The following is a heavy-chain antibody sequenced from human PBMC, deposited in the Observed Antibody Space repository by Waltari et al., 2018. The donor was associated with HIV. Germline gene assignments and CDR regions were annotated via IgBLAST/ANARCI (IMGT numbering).Heavy chain of an antibody. V-gene: IGHV3-9*01. Sequence: EVKLVESGGGLVQPGTSLRLSCVASGFAFNEYVMHWVRQTLGKGLEGVSGVTWKGGVIGYVDSVKCRFTICRDNARKSLYLQMNSLTTEDTALYYCAKDFCDYEDSPCAMDVWGQGTRVTVS. CDR3: AKDFCDYEDSPCAMDV. CDR2: VTWKGGVI. CDR1: GFAFNEYV. J-gene: IGHJ6*02. D-gene: IGHD4-17*01.